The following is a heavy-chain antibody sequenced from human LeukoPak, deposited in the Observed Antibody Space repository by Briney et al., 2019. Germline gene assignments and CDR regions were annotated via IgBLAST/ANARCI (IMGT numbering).Heavy chain of an antibody. CDR1: GFSFTSYG. CDR3: AGLTPAGSDY. CDR2: ISNSAGGT. V-gene: IGHV3-23*01. D-gene: IGHD2-2*01. J-gene: IGHJ4*02. Sequence: GGSLRLSCAASGFSFTSYGLSWVRQGPGKGLEWVSSISNSAGGTYYADSVKGRFTISRDNSKNTLYLQMIGLRAEDTAIYYCAGLTPAGSDYWGQGTLVTVSS.